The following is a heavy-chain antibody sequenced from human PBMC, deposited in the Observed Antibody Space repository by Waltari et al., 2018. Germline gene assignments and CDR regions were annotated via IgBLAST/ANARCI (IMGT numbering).Heavy chain of an antibody. Sequence: QVQLVQSGAEVKKPGSSVKVSCKASGGTFSSYAISWVRQAPGQGLEWMGGRIPILGIAQYARRCQGRVPIAADESTSTGDKELSRMGSGDTAVYDWARASGEFDWLAPHNYYYYVDVWGKGTTVTVSS. CDR2: RIPILGIA. CDR1: GGTFSSYA. D-gene: IGHD3-9*01. J-gene: IGHJ6*03. CDR3: ARASGEFDWLAPHNYYYYVDV. V-gene: IGHV1-69*04.